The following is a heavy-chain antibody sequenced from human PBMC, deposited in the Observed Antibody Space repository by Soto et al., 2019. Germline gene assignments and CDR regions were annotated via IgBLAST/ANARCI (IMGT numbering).Heavy chain of an antibody. CDR1: GGSINNFS. CDR2: IFGNGGT. Sequence: SETLSLTCTASGGSINNFSWSWLRQPAGKGLEWIGPIFGNGGTTYSASLKSRFTMSMDTSTNQFYLKLMSVTANDTAVYFCAREQGVVIAVYSWFDSWGQGTLVTVSS. V-gene: IGHV4-4*07. J-gene: IGHJ5*01. CDR3: AREQGVVIAVYSWFDS. D-gene: IGHD2-21*01.